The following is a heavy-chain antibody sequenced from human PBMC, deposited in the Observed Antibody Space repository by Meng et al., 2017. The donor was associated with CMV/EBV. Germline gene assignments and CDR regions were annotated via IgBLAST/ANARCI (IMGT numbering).Heavy chain of an antibody. Sequence: GGSLRLSCAASGFTFSSYWMSWVRQAPGKGLEWVANIKQDGSEKYYVDSVKGRFTISRDNAKNSLYLQMNSLRAEDTAVYYCASLTRSSSSKGFGYWGQGTLVTVSS. J-gene: IGHJ4*02. V-gene: IGHV3-7*03. CDR1: GFTFSSYW. CDR3: ASLTRSSSSKGFGY. CDR2: IKQDGSEK. D-gene: IGHD6-13*01.